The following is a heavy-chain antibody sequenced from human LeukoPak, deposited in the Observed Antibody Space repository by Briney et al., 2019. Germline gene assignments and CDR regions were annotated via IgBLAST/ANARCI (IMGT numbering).Heavy chain of an antibody. CDR1: GFTFSSYT. CDR2: IGSGSSYI. CDR3: ARGCDSSSWYCAFDI. J-gene: IGHJ3*02. Sequence: GGSLRLSCAASGFTFSSYTMNWVRQAPGKGLEWVSSIGSGSSYIYYADSVKGRFTISRDNAKDSLYLQMNSLRAEDTAVYYCARGCDSSSWYCAFDIWGQGTMVTVSS. D-gene: IGHD6-13*01. V-gene: IGHV3-21*04.